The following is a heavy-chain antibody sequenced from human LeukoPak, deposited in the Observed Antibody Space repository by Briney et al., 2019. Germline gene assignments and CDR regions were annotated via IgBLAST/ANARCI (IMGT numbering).Heavy chain of an antibody. D-gene: IGHD1-26*01. V-gene: IGHV3-7*03. CDR3: ARVNQGRSGYFQH. CDR1: GTTFSSYG. J-gene: IGHJ1*01. CDR2: IKQDGSEK. Sequence: PGGTLRLSCAASGTTFSSYGTSWVRQAPGKGLEWVANIKQDGSEKYYVDSVKGRFTISRDNAKNSLYLQMNSLRAEDTAVYYCARVNQGRSGYFQHWGQGTLVTVSS.